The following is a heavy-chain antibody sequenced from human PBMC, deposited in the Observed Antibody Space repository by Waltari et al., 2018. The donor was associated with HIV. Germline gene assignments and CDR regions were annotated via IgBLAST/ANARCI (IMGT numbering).Heavy chain of an antibody. CDR1: GGSFSGYY. CDR3: ARGGYSGYDWGGYYYYGMDV. J-gene: IGHJ6*02. V-gene: IGHV4-34*01. CDR2: INHSGST. D-gene: IGHD5-12*01. Sequence: QVQLQQWGAGLLKPSETLSLTCAVYGGSFSGYYWSWIRQPPGKGLEWIGEINHSGSTNSNPSLKGRVTISVDTSKNQSSLKLSSVTAADTAVYYCARGGYSGYDWGGYYYYGMDVWGQGTTVTVSS.